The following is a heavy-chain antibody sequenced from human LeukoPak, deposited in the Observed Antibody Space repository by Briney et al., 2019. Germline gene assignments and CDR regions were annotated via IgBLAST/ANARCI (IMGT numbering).Heavy chain of an antibody. D-gene: IGHD3-22*01. CDR1: GFTFSSYA. CDR3: ARVSRDSSDFSLSDS. Sequence: GGSLRLSCAASGFTFSSYAMSWVRQAPGKGLEWVSGISGSGGSTYYADSVKGRFTISRDNSKNTLYLQMNSLRAEDTAVYYCARVSRDSSDFSLSDSWGQGTLVTVSS. V-gene: IGHV3-23*01. J-gene: IGHJ4*02. CDR2: ISGSGGST.